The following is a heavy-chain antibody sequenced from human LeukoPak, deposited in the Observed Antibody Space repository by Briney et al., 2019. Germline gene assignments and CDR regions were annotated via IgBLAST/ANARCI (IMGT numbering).Heavy chain of an antibody. CDR1: GFIFSTSW. J-gene: IGHJ6*01. V-gene: IGHV3-74*01. CDR2: IGPDGTDT. CDR3: ARGSEGYCSGGGCYYGMDV. D-gene: IGHD2-15*01. Sequence: PGGSLRLSCAASGFIFSTSWMYWVRQAPGKGLVWVSRIGPDGTDTRYADPVKGRFTISRDNAENSLYLQMNSLRAEDTAVYYCARGSEGYCSGGGCYYGMDVWGQGTTVTVSS.